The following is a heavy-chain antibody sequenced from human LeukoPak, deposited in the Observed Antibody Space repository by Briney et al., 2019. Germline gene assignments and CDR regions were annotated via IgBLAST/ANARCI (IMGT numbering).Heavy chain of an antibody. CDR1: GFTFSSYW. D-gene: IGHD3-3*01. CDR3: AKYPSYDFWSGPVDY. J-gene: IGHJ4*02. Sequence: PGGSLRLSCAASGFTFSSYWMSWVRQAPGKGLEWVPAISGSGGSTYYADSVKGRFTISRDNSKNTLYLQMNSLRAEDTAVYYCAKYPSYDFWSGPVDYWGQGTLVTVSS. V-gene: IGHV3-23*01. CDR2: ISGSGGST.